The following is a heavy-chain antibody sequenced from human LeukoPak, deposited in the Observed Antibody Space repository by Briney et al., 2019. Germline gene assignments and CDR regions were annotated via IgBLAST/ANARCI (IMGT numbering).Heavy chain of an antibody. J-gene: IGHJ4*02. D-gene: IGHD2-2*01. CDR3: ARVPTYCSSTSCYARFDY. Sequence: APVKVSCKASGYTFTGYYMHWVRQAPGQGLEWMGWINPNSGGTNYAQKFQGRVTMTRDTSISTAYMELSRLRSDDTAVYYCARVPTYCSSTSCYARFDYWGQGTLVTVPS. CDR1: GYTFTGYY. V-gene: IGHV1-2*02. CDR2: INPNSGGT.